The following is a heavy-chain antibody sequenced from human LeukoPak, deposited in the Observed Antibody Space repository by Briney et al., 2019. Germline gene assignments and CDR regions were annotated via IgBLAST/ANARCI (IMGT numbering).Heavy chain of an antibody. CDR1: GGSISSSSYY. V-gene: IGHV4-39*07. CDR2: IYYSGST. CDR3: ARENVDFGPYGSGSYYKNYFDY. D-gene: IGHD3-10*01. J-gene: IGHJ4*02. Sequence: SETLSLTCTVSGGSISSSSYYWGWIRQPPGTGLEWIGSIYYSGSTYYNPSLKSRVTISVDTSKNQFSLKLSSVTAADTAVYYCARENVDFGPYGSGSYYKNYFDYWGQGTLVTVSS.